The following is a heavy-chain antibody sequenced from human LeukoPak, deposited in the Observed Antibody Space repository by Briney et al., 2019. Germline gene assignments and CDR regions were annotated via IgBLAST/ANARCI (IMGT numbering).Heavy chain of an antibody. Sequence: GESLKISCKGSGYSFTSYWIGWVRQMPGKGLEWMGITYPGDSDTRYSPSFQGQVTISADKSISTAYLQWSSLKASDTAMYYCARPLMYYYDSSGYHFYYFDYWGQGTLVTVSS. D-gene: IGHD3-22*01. CDR3: ARPLMYYYDSSGYHFYYFDY. J-gene: IGHJ4*02. V-gene: IGHV5-51*01. CDR1: GYSFTSYW. CDR2: TYPGDSDT.